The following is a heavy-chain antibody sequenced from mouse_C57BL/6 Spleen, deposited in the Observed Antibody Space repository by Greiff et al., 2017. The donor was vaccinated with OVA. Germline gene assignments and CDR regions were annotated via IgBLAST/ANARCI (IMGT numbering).Heavy chain of an antibody. V-gene: IGHV14-2*01. J-gene: IGHJ1*03. CDR1: GFNIKSYY. CDR2: IDPEDGDT. Sequence: VQLQQSGAELVKPGASVKLSCAASGFNIKSYYMPWVKQRPEQGLEWIGWIDPEDGDTNYAPNFQGKATIPADTSSNTAYLQLSSLKSEDTAMYYCASDYYCGSSWYFDVWGTGTTVTVSS. D-gene: IGHD1-1*01. CDR3: ASDYYCGSSWYFDV.